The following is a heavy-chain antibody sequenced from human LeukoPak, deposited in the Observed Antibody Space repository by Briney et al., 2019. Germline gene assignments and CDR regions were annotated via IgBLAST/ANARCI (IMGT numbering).Heavy chain of an antibody. CDR3: ARSDGYNLQYYFDY. V-gene: IGHV4-59*12. D-gene: IGHD5-24*01. CDR2: IYYSGST. Sequence: SETLSLTCTVSGGSISSYYWSWIRQPPGKGLEWIGYIYYSGSTNYNPSLKSRVTISVDTSKNQFSLKLSSVTAADTAVYYCARSDGYNLQYYFDYWGQGTLVTVSS. CDR1: GGSISSYY. J-gene: IGHJ4*02.